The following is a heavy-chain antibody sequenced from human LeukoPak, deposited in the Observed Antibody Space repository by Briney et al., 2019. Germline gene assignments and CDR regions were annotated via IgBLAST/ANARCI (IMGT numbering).Heavy chain of an antibody. V-gene: IGHV4-4*07. CDR1: GGSISSYY. D-gene: IGHD3-9*01. CDR3: ARVKRSGNTGWDFDY. Sequence: SETLSLTCTVSGGSISSYYWNWIRQPAGKGLEWIGRTDTSGRSIYNPSLKSRVTMSVDTSKNQFFLKLNSVIAADTAVYYCARVKRSGNTGWDFDYWGQGILVTVSA. J-gene: IGHJ4*02. CDR2: TDTSGRS.